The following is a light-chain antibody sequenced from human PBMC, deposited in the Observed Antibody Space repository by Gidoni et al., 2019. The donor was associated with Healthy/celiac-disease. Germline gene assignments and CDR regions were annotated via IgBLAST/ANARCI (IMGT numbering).Light chain of an antibody. J-gene: IGLJ3*02. CDR2: EGS. CDR1: SSDVGSYNL. CDR3: CSYAGSSTSLV. Sequence: QSALTQPASVSGSPGQAIPISCPATSSDVGSYNLVSWYQQHPGKAPKLMIYEGSKRPSGVSNRFSGSKSGNTASLTISGLQAEDEADYYGCSYAGSSTSLVFGGGTKLTVL. V-gene: IGLV2-23*01.